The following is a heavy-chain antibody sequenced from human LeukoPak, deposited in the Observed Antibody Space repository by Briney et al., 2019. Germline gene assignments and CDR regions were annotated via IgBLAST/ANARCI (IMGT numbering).Heavy chain of an antibody. J-gene: IGHJ6*02. Sequence: TGGSLRLSCAASGFTFSSHGMHWVRQAPGKGLEWVAFIRYDGSNKYYADSVKGRFTISRDNSKNTLYLQMNSLRAEDTAVYYCAKLEGYCSGGSCYRRTYYYYYGMDVWGQGTTVTVSS. CDR1: GFTFSSHG. CDR3: AKLEGYCSGGSCYRRTYYYYYGMDV. CDR2: IRYDGSNK. V-gene: IGHV3-30*02. D-gene: IGHD2-15*01.